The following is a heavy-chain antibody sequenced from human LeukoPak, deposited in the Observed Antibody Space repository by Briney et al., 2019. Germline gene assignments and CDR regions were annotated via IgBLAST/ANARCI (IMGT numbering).Heavy chain of an antibody. CDR3: VKDFGRVRGTPDS. V-gene: IGHV3-64D*06. Sequence: PGGSLRLSCSASGFVFSIYTMYWVRQAPGKGPEYVSTISGSGNGGSIYYADSVKGRFTISRGDSKSILYLQMNGLRSEDTAVYYCVKDFGRVRGTPDSWGQGTLVTVSS. CDR2: ISGSGNGGSI. J-gene: IGHJ4*02. D-gene: IGHD3-16*01. CDR1: GFVFSIYT.